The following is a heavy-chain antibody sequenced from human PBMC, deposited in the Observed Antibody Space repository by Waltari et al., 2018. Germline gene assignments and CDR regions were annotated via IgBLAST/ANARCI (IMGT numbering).Heavy chain of an antibody. CDR2: ISPIFGTA. V-gene: IGHV1-69*08. D-gene: IGHD2-2*01. CDR3: ARGRRGCSSTSCYGGGFDY. J-gene: IGHJ4*02. CDR1: GGTFSSYA. Sequence: QVQLVQSGAEVKKPGSSVKVSCKASGGTFSSYAISWVRQAPGQGLEWMGRISPIFGTANDAQKFQGRVTITADKSTSTAYMELSSRRSEDTAVYYCARGRRGCSSTSCYGGGFDYWGQGTLVTVSS.